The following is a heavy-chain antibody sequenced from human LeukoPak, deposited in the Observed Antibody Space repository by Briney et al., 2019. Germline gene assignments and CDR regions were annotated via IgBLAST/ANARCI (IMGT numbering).Heavy chain of an antibody. CDR1: GYTFTSYD. J-gene: IGHJ4*02. V-gene: IGHV1-8*03. Sequence: ASVKVSCKASGYTFTSYDINWVRQATGQGLEWMGWMNPNSGNTGYAQKFQGRVTITRNTSISTAYMELSSLRSEDMAVYYCASTPLSSSWYEILLWGQGTLVTVSS. D-gene: IGHD6-13*01. CDR3: ASTPLSSSWYEILL. CDR2: MNPNSGNT.